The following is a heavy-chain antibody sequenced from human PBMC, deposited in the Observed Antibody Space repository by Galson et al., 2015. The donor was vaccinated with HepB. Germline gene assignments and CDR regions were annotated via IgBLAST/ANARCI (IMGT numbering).Heavy chain of an antibody. Sequence: CAISGDSVFTNGVAWNWIRQSPSRGLEWLGRTYYRSTWRHDYAVSVESRITINLDTSVYHFSLQLNSVTPEDTAMYYCARGRNGGLDGWGQGTLVTVSS. CDR1: GDSVFTNGVA. V-gene: IGHV6-1*01. D-gene: IGHD3-16*01. CDR3: ARGRNGGLDG. CDR2: TYYRSTWRH. J-gene: IGHJ5*02.